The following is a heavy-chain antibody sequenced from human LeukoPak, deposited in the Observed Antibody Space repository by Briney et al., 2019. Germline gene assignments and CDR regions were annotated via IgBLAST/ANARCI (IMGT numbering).Heavy chain of an antibody. CDR1: GFTFRDYW. CDR2: IKQDGSEK. CDR3: ARGKNYYDSSGSWFDP. D-gene: IGHD3-22*01. J-gene: IGHJ5*02. V-gene: IGHV3-7*01. Sequence: GGSLRLSCAASGFTFRDYWMSWVRQAPGKGLEWVANIKQDGSEKNSADSVKGRFTISRDNAKNSLDLQMNSLRDEDTAVYYCARGKNYYDSSGSWFDPWGQGTLVTVSS.